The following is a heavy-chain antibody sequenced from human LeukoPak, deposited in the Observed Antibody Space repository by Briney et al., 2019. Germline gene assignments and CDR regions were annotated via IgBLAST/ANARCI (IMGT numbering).Heavy chain of an antibody. CDR2: ISPYNGNT. Sequence: GASVKVSCKASGYTFTSDGITWVRQAPGQGLEWMGWISPYNGNTNYAQKLQGRVTMTTDTSTSTAYMELRSLRSDDTAVYYCAREPYSSSSDYWGQGTLVTVSS. J-gene: IGHJ4*02. V-gene: IGHV1-18*01. CDR3: AREPYSSSSDY. D-gene: IGHD6-6*01. CDR1: GYTFTSDG.